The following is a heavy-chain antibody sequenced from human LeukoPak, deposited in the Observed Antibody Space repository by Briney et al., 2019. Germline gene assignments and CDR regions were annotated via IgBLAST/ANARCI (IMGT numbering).Heavy chain of an antibody. J-gene: IGHJ4*02. V-gene: IGHV1-46*01. CDR3: ARGWEMASKAPFDY. CDR2: IIPIFGTA. CDR1: GYTFTGYY. D-gene: IGHD5-24*01. Sequence: ASVKVSCKASGYTFTGYYMHWVRQAPGQGLEWMGGIIPIFGTANYAQKFQGRVTMTRDTSTSTVYMELSSLRSEDTAVYYCARGWEMASKAPFDYWGQGTLVTVSS.